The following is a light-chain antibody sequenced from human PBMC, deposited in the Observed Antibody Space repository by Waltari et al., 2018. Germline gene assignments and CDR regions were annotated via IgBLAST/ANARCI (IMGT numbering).Light chain of an antibody. J-gene: IGLJ3*02. Sequence: SRELTQPPSVSVSPGQPASTSCSGDDLDNNYAHRYQQKPGRSPVLVIHQNNKRPSGIPGRFSCSKSGKTGTLTISGTQAMDEADYYCQAWDSGTVFGGGTKLTVL. CDR2: QNN. CDR3: QAWDSGTV. CDR1: DLDNNY. V-gene: IGLV3-1*01.